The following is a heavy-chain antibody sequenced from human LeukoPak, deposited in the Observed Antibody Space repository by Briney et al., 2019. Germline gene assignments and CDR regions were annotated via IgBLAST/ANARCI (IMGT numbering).Heavy chain of an antibody. CDR1: GLSFGSYW. CDR2: IRKDGGDI. Sequence: QAGGSLRLSCVASGLSFGSYWMDWVRQAPGKGLGWVANIRKDGGDIHYVDSVKGRFTISRGNAKNSVYLQMHRLRAEDTAVYYCARDAFGDFSYWGQGILVTVSS. V-gene: IGHV3-7*01. D-gene: IGHD3-10*01. CDR3: ARDAFGDFSY. J-gene: IGHJ4*02.